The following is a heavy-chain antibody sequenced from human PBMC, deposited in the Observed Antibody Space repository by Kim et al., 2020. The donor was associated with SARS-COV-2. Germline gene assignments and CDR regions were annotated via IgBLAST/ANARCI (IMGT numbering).Heavy chain of an antibody. CDR2: IYYSGST. V-gene: IGHV4-39*07. CDR3: ARDPSGWYSYYGMDV. J-gene: IGHJ6*01. D-gene: IGHD6-13*01. Sequence: SETLSLTCTVSGGSISSSSYYWGWIRQPPGKGLEWIGSIYYSGSTYYNPSLKSRVTISVDTSKNQFSLKLSSVTAADTAVYYCARDPSGWYSYYGMDVWG. CDR1: GGSISSSSYY.